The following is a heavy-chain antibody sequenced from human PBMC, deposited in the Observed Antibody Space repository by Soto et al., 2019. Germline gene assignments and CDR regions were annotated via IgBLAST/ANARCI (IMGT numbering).Heavy chain of an antibody. CDR1: VLTLSNHA. CDR3: VPGSSGTRGEDS. J-gene: IGHJ4*02. Sequence: PGGSLRLSCAASVLTLSNHAMTWVRQAPGKGLDWVSTVSEYGDVTYYADSVRGRFTISRDNSKNTLYLQLNNLRVEDTAVYYCVPGSSGTRGEDSWGPGVVVTVSS. V-gene: IGHV3-23*01. CDR2: VSEYGDVT. D-gene: IGHD3-10*01.